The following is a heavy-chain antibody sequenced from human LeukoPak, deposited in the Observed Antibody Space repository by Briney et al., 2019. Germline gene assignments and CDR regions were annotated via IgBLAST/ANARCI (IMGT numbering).Heavy chain of an antibody. CDR3: ARSAVAATNDAFDI. D-gene: IGHD6-19*01. CDR2: IIPIFGTA. J-gene: IGHJ3*02. Sequence: GASVKVSCKASGGTFSSYAISWVRQAPGQGLEWMGGIIPIFGTANYAQKFQGRVTITADESTSTAYMELSSLRSEDTAVYYCARSAVAATNDAFDIWGQGTMVTVSS. CDR1: GGTFSSYA. V-gene: IGHV1-69*13.